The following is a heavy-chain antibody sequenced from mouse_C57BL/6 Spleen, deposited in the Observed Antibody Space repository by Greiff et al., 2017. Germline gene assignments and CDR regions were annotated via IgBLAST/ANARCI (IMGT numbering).Heavy chain of an antibody. V-gene: IGHV1-82*01. Sequence: VQLQQSGPELVKPGASVKISCKASGYAFSSSWMNWVKQRPGKGLEWIGRIYPGDGDTNYNGKVKGKATLTADKSSSTAYMQLSSLTSEDSAVYFCASPYYYGSSTGFAYWGQGTLVTVSA. CDR1: GYAFSSSW. D-gene: IGHD1-1*01. CDR2: IYPGDGDT. J-gene: IGHJ3*01. CDR3: ASPYYYGSSTGFAY.